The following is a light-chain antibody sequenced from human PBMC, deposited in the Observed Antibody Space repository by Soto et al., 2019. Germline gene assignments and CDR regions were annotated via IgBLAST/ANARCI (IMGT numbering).Light chain of an antibody. V-gene: IGLV2-14*01. CDR1: SSDVGGYNY. Sequence: QSVLTQPASVSGSPGQSITISCTGTSSDVGGYNYVSWYQQHPGKAPKLIIFEVSNRPSGVSDRFSGSKSGSTASLTISGLQAEDEAAYYCSSYTSITTLDVVFGGGTQLTVL. J-gene: IGLJ2*01. CDR2: EVS. CDR3: SSYTSITTLDVV.